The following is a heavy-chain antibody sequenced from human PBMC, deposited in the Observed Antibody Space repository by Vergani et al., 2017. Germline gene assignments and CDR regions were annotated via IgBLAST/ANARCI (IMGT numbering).Heavy chain of an antibody. CDR3: VKNGARDRVRSYYFES. V-gene: IGHV3-23*01. D-gene: IGHD2-8*01. J-gene: IGHJ4*02. CDR2: ISGSGDDT. Sequence: EVQLLESGGGLLQPGGSLRLSCAASGFTFSNYDMTWVRQAPGKGLEWVSGISGSGDDTYYTDSVKGRFIITRDKSKNTLYLQMFNLRVEDTAVYYCVKNGARDRVRSYYFESWGQGTLVTVSS. CDR1: GFTFSNYD.